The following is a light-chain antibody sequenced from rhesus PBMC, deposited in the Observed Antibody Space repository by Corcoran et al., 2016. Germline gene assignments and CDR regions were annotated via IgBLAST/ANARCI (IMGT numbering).Light chain of an antibody. CDR2: YAH. Sequence: DIQMTQSPSSLSASVGDRVTITCRASQGISSYLNWYQQKPGKAPKPLIYYAHRLESGVPSRFSGSGSGTEFTLTISSLQPEDFATYYCQQYNSLPYSFGQGTKVEIK. CDR3: QQYNSLPYS. J-gene: IGKJ2*01. V-gene: IGKV1-32*01. CDR1: QGISSY.